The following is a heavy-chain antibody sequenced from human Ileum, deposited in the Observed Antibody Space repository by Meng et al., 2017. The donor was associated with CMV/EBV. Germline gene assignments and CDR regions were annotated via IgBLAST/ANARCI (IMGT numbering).Heavy chain of an antibody. Sequence: QVELQGPGPGLVKPSETLSLPCTVSGGSISGYYWSWIRQPATKGLEWIGRVYSSGSTDYNPSLQSRVTMSVDTSKNQFSLKLSSVTAADTAVYYCARGSSSWAFDYWGQGTLVTVSS. D-gene: IGHD2-2*01. J-gene: IGHJ4*02. CDR1: GGSISGYY. V-gene: IGHV4-4*07. CDR2: VYSSGST. CDR3: ARGSSSWAFDY.